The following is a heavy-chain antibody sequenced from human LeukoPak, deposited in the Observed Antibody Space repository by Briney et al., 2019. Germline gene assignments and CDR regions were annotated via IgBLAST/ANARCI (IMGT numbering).Heavy chain of an antibody. CDR1: GGSFSGYY. CDR2: INHSGST. V-gene: IGHV4-34*01. D-gene: IGHD6-19*01. CDR3: ARGLVRYSSGWYYFDY. Sequence: PSETLSLTCAVYGGSFSGYYWSWIRQPPGKGLEWIGEINHSGSTNYNPSLKSRVTISVDTSKNQFSLKLSSVTAADTAVYYCARGLVRYSSGWYYFDYWGQGTLVTVSS. J-gene: IGHJ4*02.